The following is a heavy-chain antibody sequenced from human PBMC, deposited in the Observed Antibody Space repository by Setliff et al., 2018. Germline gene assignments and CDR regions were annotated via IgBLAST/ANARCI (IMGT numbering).Heavy chain of an antibody. CDR3: ARDFGPSKNYNFWSGYVDY. J-gene: IGHJ4*02. CDR2: ISYDGSNK. D-gene: IGHD3-3*01. CDR1: GFTFSSYA. V-gene: IGHV3-30*01. Sequence: GSLRLSCAASGFTFSSYAMHWVRQAPGKGLEWVAVISYDGSNKYYADSVKGRFTISRDNSKNTLYLQMNSLRAEDTAVYYCARDFGPSKNYNFWSGYVDYWGQGTLVTVSS.